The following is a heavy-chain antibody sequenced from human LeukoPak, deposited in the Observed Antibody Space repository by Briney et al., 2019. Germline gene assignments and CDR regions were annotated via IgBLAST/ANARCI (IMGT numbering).Heavy chain of an antibody. V-gene: IGHV1-69*04. CDR3: ARAYYYDSSPEDY. Sequence: SVKVSCKASGGTFSSYAISWVRQAPGQGLEWMGRIIPILGIANYAQKFQGRVTITADKSTSTAYMELSSLRSDDTAVYYCARAYYYDSSPEDYWGQGTLVTVSS. CDR1: GGTFSSYA. D-gene: IGHD3-22*01. J-gene: IGHJ4*02. CDR2: IIPILGIA.